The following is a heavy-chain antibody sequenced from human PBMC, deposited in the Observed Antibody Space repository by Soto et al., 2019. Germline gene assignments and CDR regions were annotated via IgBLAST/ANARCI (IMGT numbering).Heavy chain of an antibody. Sequence: QVQLQESGPGLVKPSETLSLNCTVSGGSVNSGSYYWTWIRQPPGKGLEWIGYLYYNTNTNYNPSLKSRVTISVDTSKNQFSLKLSSVTAADTAVYYCARTYCTTTSCQAHGMDVWGQGTTVTVSS. J-gene: IGHJ6*02. V-gene: IGHV4-61*01. D-gene: IGHD2-2*01. CDR3: ARTYCTTTSCQAHGMDV. CDR1: GGSVNSGSYY. CDR2: LYYNTNT.